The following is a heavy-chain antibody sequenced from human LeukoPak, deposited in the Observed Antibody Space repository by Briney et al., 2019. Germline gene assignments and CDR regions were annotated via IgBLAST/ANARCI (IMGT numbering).Heavy chain of an antibody. D-gene: IGHD6-19*01. V-gene: IGHV1-2*02. CDR3: ARLAVAYYYYYYMDV. J-gene: IGHJ6*03. Sequence: GRSVTVSCMASGYTLTGYYMHWVRQAPGPGLEWLGWIDPNSGGTNCVQKFQGRVTMHRDTSISPAYMELSRLRTDDTAVYYCARLAVAYYYYYYMDVGGKGTTVTVS. CDR1: GYTLTGYY. CDR2: IDPNSGGT.